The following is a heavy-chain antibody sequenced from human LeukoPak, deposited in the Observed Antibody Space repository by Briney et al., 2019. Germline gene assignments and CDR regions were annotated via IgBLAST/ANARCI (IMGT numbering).Heavy chain of an antibody. Sequence: ASVKVSCKASGYTFTSYAMNWVRQAPGQGLEWMGWINTNTGNPTYAQGFTGRSVFSLDTSVSTAYLQISSLKAEDTAVYYCARDLAGPYDSSGYNTSPWGQGTLVTVSS. J-gene: IGHJ5*02. CDR1: GYTFTSYA. CDR3: ARDLAGPYDSSGYNTSP. CDR2: INTNTGNP. V-gene: IGHV7-4-1*02. D-gene: IGHD3-22*01.